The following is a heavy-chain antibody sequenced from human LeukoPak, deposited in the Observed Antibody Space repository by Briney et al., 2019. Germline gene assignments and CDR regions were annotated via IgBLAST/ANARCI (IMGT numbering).Heavy chain of an antibody. CDR1: GYTFTGYY. J-gene: IGHJ4*02. V-gene: IGHV1-2*02. D-gene: IGHD2-2*01. Sequence: ASVKVSCKASGYTFTGYYMHWVRQAPGQGLEWMGWINPNSGGTNYAQKFQGRVTMTRDTSISTAYKELSRLRSDDTAVYYCARDLESDIVVVLAAIGVDYWGQGTLVTVSS. CDR3: ARDLESDIVVVLAAIGVDY. CDR2: INPNSGGT.